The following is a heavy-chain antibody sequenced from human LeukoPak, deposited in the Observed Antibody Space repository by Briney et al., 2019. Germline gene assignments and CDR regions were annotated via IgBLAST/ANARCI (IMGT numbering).Heavy chain of an antibody. CDR3: GRAGVYSASSGYGPDR. CDR2: IHSGGET. Sequence: KPGGSLRLSCAASGFTFSDYYMSWVRQAPGKGLEWVSVIHSGGETYYTDSVRGRFTISRDNSKNTLYLQMNSLRAEDTAVYYCGRAGVYSASSGYGPDRWGQGTLVTVSS. D-gene: IGHD3-22*01. CDR1: GFTFSDYY. V-gene: IGHV3-53*01. J-gene: IGHJ5*02.